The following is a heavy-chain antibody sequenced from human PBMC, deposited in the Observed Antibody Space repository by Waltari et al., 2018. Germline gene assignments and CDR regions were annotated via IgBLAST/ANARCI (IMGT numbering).Heavy chain of an antibody. J-gene: IGHJ4*02. V-gene: IGHV4-38-2*01. Sequence: QLHLQESGPGLLKPSETLSLTCAVSGYSIGGGDFWGWIRQPPGKGLEWIGSIYPGGDTYFNPSLKSRVTISVDKSKNQYSLNLRSMTAADTAVYYCARRGRLSSYFFDYWGQGTLVTVSS. CDR1: GYSIGGGDF. CDR2: IYPGGDT. D-gene: IGHD2-15*01. CDR3: ARRGRLSSYFFDY.